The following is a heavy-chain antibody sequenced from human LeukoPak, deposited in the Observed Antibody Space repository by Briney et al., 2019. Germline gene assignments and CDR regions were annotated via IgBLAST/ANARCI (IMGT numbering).Heavy chain of an antibody. V-gene: IGHV1-69*13. D-gene: IGHD2/OR15-2a*01. Sequence: ASVKVSCKSSGGTFSNFAISWVRQAPGQGLEWMGGIIPIFDTADYAQKFQGRLTITADESTSTAYMELSSLRAEDTAVYYCARDLLGSHTSFSSGAWDYWGQGTLVTVSS. J-gene: IGHJ4*02. CDR3: ARDLLGSHTSFSSGAWDY. CDR1: GGTFSNFA. CDR2: IIPIFDTA.